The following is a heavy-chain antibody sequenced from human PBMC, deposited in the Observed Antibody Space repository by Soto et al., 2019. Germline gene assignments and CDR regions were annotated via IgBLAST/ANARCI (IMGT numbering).Heavy chain of an antibody. Sequence: QVQLVESGGGVVQPGRSLRLSCAASGFTFSSYAMHWVRQAPGKGLEWVAVISYDGSNKYYADSVKGRFTISRDNSKNTLYLQMNSLRAEDTAVYYCARDCSYYYHSSGYSSNWFGPWGQGTLVTVSS. J-gene: IGHJ5*02. CDR1: GFTFSSYA. CDR2: ISYDGSNK. D-gene: IGHD3-22*01. CDR3: ARDCSYYYHSSGYSSNWFGP. V-gene: IGHV3-30-3*01.